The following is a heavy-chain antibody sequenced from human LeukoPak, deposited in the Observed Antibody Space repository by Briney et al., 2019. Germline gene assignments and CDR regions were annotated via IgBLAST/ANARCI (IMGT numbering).Heavy chain of an antibody. V-gene: IGHV4-34*01. CDR1: GGSFSGYY. Sequence: SETLSLTCAVYGGSFSGYYWSWIRQPPGKGLEWIGEINHSGSTNYNPSLKSRVTISVDTSKNQFSLKLSSVTAADTAVYYCARVDTDYYGMDVWGQGTTVTVSS. CDR3: ARVDTDYYGMDV. CDR2: INHSGST. J-gene: IGHJ6*02. D-gene: IGHD5-18*01.